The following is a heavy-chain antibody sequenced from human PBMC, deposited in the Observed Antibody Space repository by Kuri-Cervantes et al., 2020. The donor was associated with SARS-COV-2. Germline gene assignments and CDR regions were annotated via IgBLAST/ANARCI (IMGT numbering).Heavy chain of an antibody. CDR1: GYTFTGYY. Sequence: ASVKVSCKASGYTFTGYYMHWVRQAPGQGLEWMGWINPNSGGTNYAQKFQGRVTMTRDTSISTAYMELSRLRSDDTAVYYCASATIFGVVTPWFLPRDAFDIWGQGTVVTVSS. CDR2: INPNSGGT. D-gene: IGHD3-3*01. CDR3: ASATIFGVVTPWFLPRDAFDI. J-gene: IGHJ3*02. V-gene: IGHV1-2*02.